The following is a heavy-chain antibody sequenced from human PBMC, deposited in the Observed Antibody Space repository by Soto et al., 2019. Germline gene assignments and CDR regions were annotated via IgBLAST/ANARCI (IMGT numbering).Heavy chain of an antibody. CDR3: AMGYSGYDRVEPYCDY. D-gene: IGHD5-12*01. CDR1: GGTFRNYA. Sequence: QVQLVQSGAEVRKPGSSVKVSCKASGGTFRNYAISWVRQAPGQGLEWMGGIIPIFGTPNYAQKFQDRVTLTADESTSTAYMELSSLRSEDTAVYFCAMGYSGYDRVEPYCDYWGQGTLVTVSS. CDR2: IIPIFGTP. J-gene: IGHJ4*02. V-gene: IGHV1-69*01.